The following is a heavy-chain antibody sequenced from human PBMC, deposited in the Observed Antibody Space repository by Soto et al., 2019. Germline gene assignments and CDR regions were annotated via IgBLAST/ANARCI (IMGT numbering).Heavy chain of an antibody. D-gene: IGHD3-16*01. J-gene: IGHJ4*02. Sequence: EVQLVESGGGLIQPGGSLRLSCAASGFTVSSNYMSWVRQAPGKGLEGVSVIYSGGSTYYADSVTGRFTISRDNSKDTLYLQMNSLRAEDTAVYDCASVGVALNAGDYWGQGTLVTVSS. V-gene: IGHV3-53*01. CDR3: ASVGVALNAGDY. CDR2: IYSGGST. CDR1: GFTVSSNY.